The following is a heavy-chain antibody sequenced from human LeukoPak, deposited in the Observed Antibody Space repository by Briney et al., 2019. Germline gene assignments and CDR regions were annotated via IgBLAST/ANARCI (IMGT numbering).Heavy chain of an antibody. CDR1: GFTFSSYW. V-gene: IGHV3-7*05. CDR3: ARGGWFFDP. CDR2: IKQDGSEK. D-gene: IGHD3-10*01. Sequence: GGSLRLSCAASGFTFSSYWMSWVRQAPGKGLEWVANIKQDGSEKYYVDSVKGPFTISRYNAKNSLFLQMNNLRAEDTAVYHCARGGWFFDPWGQGTLVTVSS. J-gene: IGHJ5*02.